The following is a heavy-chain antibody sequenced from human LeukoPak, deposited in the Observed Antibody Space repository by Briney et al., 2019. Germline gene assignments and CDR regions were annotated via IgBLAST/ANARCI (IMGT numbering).Heavy chain of an antibody. J-gene: IGHJ4*01. D-gene: IGHD6-13*01. CDR2: IYPGDSDT. Sequence: ESLKISCKGSEYSYPTYWIGWARQMPGRGLECMGIIYPGDSDTRYSPSFQGQVTISADKSISTAYLQWSSLKASDTAMYYCARAGGPYSNSDYWGQGTLVTVSS. CDR1: EYSYPTYW. CDR3: ARAGGPYSNSDY. V-gene: IGHV5-51*01.